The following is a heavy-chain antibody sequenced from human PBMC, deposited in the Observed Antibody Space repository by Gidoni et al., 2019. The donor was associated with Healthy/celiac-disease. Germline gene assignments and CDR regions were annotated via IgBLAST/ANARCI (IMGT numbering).Heavy chain of an antibody. J-gene: IGHJ6*02. CDR1: GGPISSGGDY. Sequence: QVQLQESGPGLVKPSQTRSLTCTVSGGPISSGGDYWRWIRQHPVKGLEWIGYCYYSGSTYYNPSLKSRVTISVDTSKNQFSLKLSSVTAADTAVYYCARAGWFGEYTYYYGMDVWGQGTTVTVSS. V-gene: IGHV4-31*03. CDR3: ARAGWFGEYTYYYGMDV. CDR2: CYYSGST. D-gene: IGHD3-10*01.